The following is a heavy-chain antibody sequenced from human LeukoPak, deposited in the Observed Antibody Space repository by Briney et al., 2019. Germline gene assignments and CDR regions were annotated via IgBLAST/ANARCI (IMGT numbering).Heavy chain of an antibody. CDR2: IIPILGIA. J-gene: IGHJ4*02. CDR1: GGTFSSYT. D-gene: IGHD2-2*01. CDR3: ARDRLGYCSSTSCYLDLYYFDY. V-gene: IGHV1-69*04. Sequence: SVKVSCKASGGTFSSYTISWVRQAPGQGLEWMGRIIPILGIANYAQKFQGRVTITADKSTSTAYMELSSLRSEDTAVYYCARDRLGYCSSTSCYLDLYYFDYRGQGTLVTVSS.